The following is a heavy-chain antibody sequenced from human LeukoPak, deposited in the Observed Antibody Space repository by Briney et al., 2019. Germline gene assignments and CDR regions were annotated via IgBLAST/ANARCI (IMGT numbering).Heavy chain of an antibody. CDR3: ARDLWIYS. Sequence: GGSLRLSCAASGFTFSASNMNWLRQAPGKGLEWVSYISTSGVIYYSDSVKGRFTISRDKAKHALYLQMNSLRDEDTAVYYCARDLWIYSGGQGIRVTVSS. J-gene: IGHJ4*02. V-gene: IGHV3-69-1*01. D-gene: IGHD5-12*01. CDR2: ISTSGVI. CDR1: GFTFSASN.